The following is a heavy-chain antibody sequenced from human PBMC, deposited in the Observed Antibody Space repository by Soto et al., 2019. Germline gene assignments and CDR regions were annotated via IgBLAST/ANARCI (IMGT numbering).Heavy chain of an antibody. CDR1: GYTFTGYY. Sequence: ASVKVSCKASGYTFTGYYMHWVRQAPGQGLEWMGWINPNSGGTNYAQKFQGWVTMTRDTSISTAYMELSRLRSDDTAVYYCARDLCSSTSCPNDAFDIWGQGTMVTVSS. D-gene: IGHD2-2*01. CDR2: INPNSGGT. V-gene: IGHV1-2*04. CDR3: ARDLCSSTSCPNDAFDI. J-gene: IGHJ3*02.